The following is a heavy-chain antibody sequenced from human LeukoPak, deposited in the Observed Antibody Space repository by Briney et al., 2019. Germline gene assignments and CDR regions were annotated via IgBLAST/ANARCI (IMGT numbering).Heavy chain of an antibody. CDR1: GGSISSRSYY. CDR2: IHYSGST. Sequence: PSETLSLTCTVSGGSISSRSYYWGWIRRPPGKRLEWIGSIHYSGSTYYNPSLKSRVTVSADTPKNQFSLKLSSVTAADTAVYYCASTTSGYWDYWGQGTLVTVSS. V-gene: IGHV4-39*01. CDR3: ASTTSGYWDY. J-gene: IGHJ4*02. D-gene: IGHD3-22*01.